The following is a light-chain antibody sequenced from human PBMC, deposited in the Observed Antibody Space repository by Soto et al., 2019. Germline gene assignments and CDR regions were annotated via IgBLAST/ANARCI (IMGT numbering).Light chain of an antibody. CDR1: QSVGNF. J-gene: IGKJ1*01. V-gene: IGKV1-39*01. Sequence: DIQMTQAPSFLFASVGDRVNITCRASQSVGNFLNWYQQKPGLPPKYLIYAASNLQSGVQSRFSGSGSGTDFTLTISNLQPEDFATYYRQPSFTTWPFGPAPQVDLK. CDR2: AAS. CDR3: QPSFTTWP.